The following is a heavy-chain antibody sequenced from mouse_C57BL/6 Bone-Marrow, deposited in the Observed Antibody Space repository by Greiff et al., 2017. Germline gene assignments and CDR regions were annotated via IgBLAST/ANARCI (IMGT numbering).Heavy chain of an antibody. D-gene: IGHD2-1*01. CDR2: IYPGDGDT. J-gene: IGHJ2*01. Sequence: VMLVESGAELVKPGASVKISCKASGYAFSSYWMNWVKQRPGKGLEWIGQIYPGDGDTNYNGKFKGKATLTADKSSSTDYMQLSSLTSEDSAVYFCARERMVKYYFDYWGQGTTLTVSS. CDR1: GYAFSSYW. CDR3: ARERMVKYYFDY. V-gene: IGHV1-80*01.